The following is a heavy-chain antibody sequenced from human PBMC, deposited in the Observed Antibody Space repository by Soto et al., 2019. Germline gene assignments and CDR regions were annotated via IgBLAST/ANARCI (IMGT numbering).Heavy chain of an antibody. D-gene: IGHD5-12*01. J-gene: IGHJ6*02. V-gene: IGHV2-5*02. CDR3: AHSVMATIDGEEGNYYYYYGMDV. Sequence: QITLKESGPTLVKPTQTLTLTCTFSGFSLSTSGVGVGWIRQPPGKALEWLALIYWDDDKRYSPSLKSRLTITKETYKNQVVLTMTNMDPVDTATYYCAHSVMATIDGEEGNYYYYYGMDVWGQGTTVTVSS. CDR2: IYWDDDK. CDR1: GFSLSTSGVG.